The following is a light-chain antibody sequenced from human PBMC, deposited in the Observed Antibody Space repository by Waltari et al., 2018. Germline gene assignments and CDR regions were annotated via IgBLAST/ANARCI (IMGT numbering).Light chain of an antibody. CDR2: DVS. Sequence: QSALTQPASVSGSPGQSITISCTGTSGDMCTYHYVSWYQQYTDRAPELLIYDVSHRPSRISNRFSGSKSGYTASLTISDLQAEDEADYFCSSYSTTNTLIFGGGTRLTV. CDR1: SGDMCTYHY. V-gene: IGLV2-14*03. CDR3: SSYSTTNTLI. J-gene: IGLJ2*01.